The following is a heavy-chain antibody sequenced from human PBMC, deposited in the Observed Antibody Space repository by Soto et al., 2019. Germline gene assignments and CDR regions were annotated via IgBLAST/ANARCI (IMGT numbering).Heavy chain of an antibody. CDR3: ARRAGVRYCSGGSCPGSDYYYYYMDV. CDR1: GFTFSSYW. J-gene: IGHJ6*03. Sequence: EVQLVESGGGLVQPGGSLRLSCAASGFTFSSYWMSWVRQAPGKGLEWVANIKQDGSEKYYVDSVKGRFTISRDNAKNSLYLQMNSLRAEDTAVYYCARRAGVRYCSGGSCPGSDYYYYYMDVWGKGTTVTVSS. D-gene: IGHD2-15*01. V-gene: IGHV3-7*01. CDR2: IKQDGSEK.